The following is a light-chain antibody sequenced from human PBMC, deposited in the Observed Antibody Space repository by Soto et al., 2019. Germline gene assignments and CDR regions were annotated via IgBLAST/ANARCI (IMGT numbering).Light chain of an antibody. J-gene: IGKJ1*01. CDR3: QQYGSSPRT. Sequence: EIFLTHPPYTXXLTXPQXXXPTSRASQSVTNYIAWYQQKPGQAPRLLIYGASSRATGIPDRFSGSGSGTDFTLTISRLEPEDFAVYYCQQYGSSPRTFGQGTKVDIK. CDR2: GAS. CDR1: QSVTNY. V-gene: IGKV3-20*01.